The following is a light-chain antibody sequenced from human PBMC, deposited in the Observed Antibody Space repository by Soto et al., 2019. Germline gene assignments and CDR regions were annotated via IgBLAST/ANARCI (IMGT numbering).Light chain of an antibody. J-gene: IGKJ4*01. V-gene: IGKV3-20*01. CDR1: QSVSSN. Sequence: EIVMTQSPATLSVSPGERATLSCRASQSVSSNLAWYQQKPGQAPRLLIYAASSRATGVPDRFSGSGSGTDFTLTISRLEPEDFAVYYCQQYGSPRFGGGTKVDIK. CDR2: AAS. CDR3: QQYGSPR.